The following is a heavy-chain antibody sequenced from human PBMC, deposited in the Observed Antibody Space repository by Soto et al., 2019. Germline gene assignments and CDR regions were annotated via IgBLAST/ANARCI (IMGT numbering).Heavy chain of an antibody. Sequence: GASVKVSCKASGYTITTHYMHWVPQAPGPRLEWMGIINPSGGSTSYAQKFQGRVTMTRDTSTSTVYMELSSLRSEDTAVYYCARVDCTNGVCYFHYFDYWGQGTLVTVSS. D-gene: IGHD2-8*01. CDR2: INPSGGST. CDR1: GYTITTHY. V-gene: IGHV1-46*01. J-gene: IGHJ4*02. CDR3: ARVDCTNGVCYFHYFDY.